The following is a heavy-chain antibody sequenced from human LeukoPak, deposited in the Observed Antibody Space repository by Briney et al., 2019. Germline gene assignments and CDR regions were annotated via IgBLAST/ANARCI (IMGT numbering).Heavy chain of an antibody. CDR1: GDPISSYY. V-gene: IGHV4-59*01. J-gene: IGHJ4*02. D-gene: IGHD3-22*01. Sequence: SETLSLTCTVSGDPISSYYWSWVRQPPGKGLEWIGYIYNSGSTNYNPSLKSRVTISVDTSKNQSSLKLRSVTAADTAVYYCARGSLSGFTRNYFDYWGQGTLVTVSS. CDR2: IYNSGST. CDR3: ARGSLSGFTRNYFDY.